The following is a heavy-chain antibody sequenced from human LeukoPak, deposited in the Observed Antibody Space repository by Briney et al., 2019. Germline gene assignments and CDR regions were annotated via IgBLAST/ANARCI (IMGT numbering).Heavy chain of an antibody. V-gene: IGHV4-59*08. CDR3: ARLAGDYESGYFDY. J-gene: IGHJ4*02. CDR1: GGSFSGYY. CDR2: IYYSGST. Sequence: SETLSLTCAVYGGSFSGYYWSWIRQPPGKGLEWIGYIYYSGSTNYNPSLKSRVTISVDTSKNQFSLKLSSVTAADTAVYYCARLAGDYESGYFDYWGQGTLVTVSS. D-gene: IGHD4-17*01.